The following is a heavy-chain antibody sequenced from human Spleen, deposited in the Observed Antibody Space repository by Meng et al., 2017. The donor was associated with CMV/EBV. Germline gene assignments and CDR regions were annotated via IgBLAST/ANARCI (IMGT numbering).Heavy chain of an antibody. V-gene: IGHV3-23*01. CDR2: IGATDDSI. CDR1: GFTFNAFA. CDR3: VNDYFLHS. J-gene: IGHJ5*02. D-gene: IGHD3-9*01. Sequence: LRLSCVASGFTFNAFAMNWVRQTPGKGLEWVSVIGATDDSIYYADFVKGRFTISRDNSKNTVYLRMSSLRPEDTAVYYCVNDYFLHSWGQGTLVTVSS.